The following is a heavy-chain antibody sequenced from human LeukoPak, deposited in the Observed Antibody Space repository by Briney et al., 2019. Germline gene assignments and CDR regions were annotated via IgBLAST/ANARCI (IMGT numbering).Heavy chain of an antibody. D-gene: IGHD6-13*01. CDR2: IYYSGST. CDR1: GFTFSSYA. CDR3: ARDDKAASTSWFYP. J-gene: IGHJ5*02. V-gene: IGHV4-59*01. Sequence: AGSMTLACPASGFTFSSYAMHWIRQPPGKGLEWIGYIYYSGSTNYNPSLKSRVTISVDTSKNQFSLTLTSVTAADTAVYYCARDDKAASTSWFYPWGQGTLVTVSS.